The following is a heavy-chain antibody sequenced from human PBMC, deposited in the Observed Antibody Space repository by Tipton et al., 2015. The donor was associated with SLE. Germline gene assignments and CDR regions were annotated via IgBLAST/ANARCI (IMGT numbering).Heavy chain of an antibody. J-gene: IGHJ4*02. CDR2: IYTGGST. CDR3: ARQLTSGYYYEFGY. Sequence: LRLSCTVSGGSISSGSYFWSWFRQPAGKGLEWIGHIYTGGSTNYNPSLKSRVTISVDTSKNQYSLRLTSVTAADTAVYYCARQLTSGYYYEFGYWGQGMLVTVSS. CDR1: GGSISSGSYF. D-gene: IGHD3-22*01. V-gene: IGHV4-61*09.